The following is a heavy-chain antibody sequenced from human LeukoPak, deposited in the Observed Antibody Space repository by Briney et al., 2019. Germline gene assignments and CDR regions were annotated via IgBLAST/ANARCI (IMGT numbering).Heavy chain of an antibody. CDR3: AREYSSGYYSDY. J-gene: IGHJ4*02. Sequence: PGGSLRLSCAASGFTVSSNYMSWVRQAPGKGLEWVSVIYSGGSTYYADSAKGRFTISRDNSKNTLYLQMNSLRAEDTAVYYCAREYSSGYYSDYWGQGTLVTVSS. V-gene: IGHV3-66*01. CDR2: IYSGGST. CDR1: GFTVSSNY. D-gene: IGHD3-22*01.